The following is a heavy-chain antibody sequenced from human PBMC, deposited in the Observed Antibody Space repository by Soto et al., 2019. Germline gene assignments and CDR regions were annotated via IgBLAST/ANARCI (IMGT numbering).Heavy chain of an antibody. Sequence: GGSLRLSCAASGFTFSSYAMSWVRQAPGKGLEWVSAISGSGGSTYYADSVKGRFTISRDNSKNTLYLQMNSLRAEDTAVYYGARVLIFGEASFDERGQGTLVTVSS. J-gene: IGHJ4*02. CDR1: GFTFSSYA. D-gene: IGHD3-3*01. V-gene: IGHV3-23*01. CDR2: ISGSGGST. CDR3: ARVLIFGEASFDE.